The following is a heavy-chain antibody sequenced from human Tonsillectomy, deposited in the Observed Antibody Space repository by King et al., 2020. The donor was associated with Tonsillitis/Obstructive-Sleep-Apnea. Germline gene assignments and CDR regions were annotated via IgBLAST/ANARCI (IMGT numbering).Heavy chain of an antibody. J-gene: IGHJ4*02. CDR3: ARHGWRDIVVVPAAPLDY. Sequence: LQLQESGPGLVKPSETLSLTCTVSGGSISSSSYYWGWIRQPPGKGLEWIGSIYYSGSTYYNPSLKSRVTISVDTSKNQFSLKLSLVTAADTAVYYCARHGWRDIVVVPAAPLDYWGQGTLVTVSS. V-gene: IGHV4-39*01. CDR2: IYYSGST. D-gene: IGHD2-2*01. CDR1: GGSISSSSYY.